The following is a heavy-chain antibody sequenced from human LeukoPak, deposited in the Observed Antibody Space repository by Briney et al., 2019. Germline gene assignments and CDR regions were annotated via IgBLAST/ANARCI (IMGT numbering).Heavy chain of an antibody. CDR1: GGSFSGYQ. V-gene: IGHV4-34*01. CDR2: INHSGNT. Sequence: SETLSLTCAVYGGSFSGYQWTWIRQPPGKGLEWIGEINHSGNTNYNPSLKSRVTISVDTSKNQFSLKLSSVTAADTAVYYCARGAPGYWGQGTLVTVSS. J-gene: IGHJ4*02. CDR3: ARGAPGY.